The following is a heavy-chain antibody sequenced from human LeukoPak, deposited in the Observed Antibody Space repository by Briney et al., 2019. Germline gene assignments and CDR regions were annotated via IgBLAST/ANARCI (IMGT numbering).Heavy chain of an antibody. D-gene: IGHD2-15*01. CDR2: ISGSGGST. CDR3: AKEESIVVVVAASYFDY. J-gene: IGHJ4*02. Sequence: GGSLRLSCAASGFTFSSYAMSWVRQAPGKGLEWVSAISGSGGSTYYADSVKGRFTISRDNSKNTLYLQMNSLRAEDTAVYYCAKEESIVVVVAASYFDYWGQGTLVTVSS. V-gene: IGHV3-23*01. CDR1: GFTFSSYA.